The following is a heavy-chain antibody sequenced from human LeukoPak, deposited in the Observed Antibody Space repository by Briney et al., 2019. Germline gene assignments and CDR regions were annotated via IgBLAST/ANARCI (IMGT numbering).Heavy chain of an antibody. CDR3: ARESYDSGSYYNNWFDP. D-gene: IGHD3-10*01. Sequence: PGGSLRLSCAASGFTFSSYSMNWVRQAPGKGLEWVSSISSSSSYIYYADSVKGRFTISRDNAKNSLYLRMNSLRAEDTAVYYCARESYDSGSYYNNWFDPWGQGTPVTVSS. CDR1: GFTFSSYS. V-gene: IGHV3-21*01. J-gene: IGHJ5*02. CDR2: ISSSSSYI.